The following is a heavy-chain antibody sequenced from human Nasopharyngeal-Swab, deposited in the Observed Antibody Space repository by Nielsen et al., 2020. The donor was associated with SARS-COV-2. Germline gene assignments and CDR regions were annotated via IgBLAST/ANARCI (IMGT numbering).Heavy chain of an antibody. J-gene: IGHJ5*02. CDR3: ARQEYLNWFDP. D-gene: IGHD6-6*01. V-gene: IGHV4-39*01. Sequence: GTLRLSCTVSGGSISGSSYYWGWIRQPPGKGLEWIGSIYYSGSTYYNPSLKSRVTISVDTSKNQFSLKLSSVTAADTAVYYCARQEYLNWFDPWGQGTLVTVSS. CDR2: IYYSGST. CDR1: GGSISGSSYY.